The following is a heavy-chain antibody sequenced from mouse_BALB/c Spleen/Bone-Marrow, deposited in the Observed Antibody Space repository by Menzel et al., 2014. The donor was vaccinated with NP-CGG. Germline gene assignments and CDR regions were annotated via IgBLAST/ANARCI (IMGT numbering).Heavy chain of an antibody. Sequence: LAKTGASVKISCKASGYSFTGYYMHWVKQSHGKSLEWIGYISCYNGATSYNQKFKGKATFTVDTSSSTAYRQFDSLTSENSAVYYCVKGVYGNPFAYWGQGTLVTVPA. V-gene: IGHV1S34*01. CDR3: VKGVYGNPFAY. D-gene: IGHD2-1*01. CDR2: ISCYNGAT. J-gene: IGHJ3*01. CDR1: GYSFTGYY.